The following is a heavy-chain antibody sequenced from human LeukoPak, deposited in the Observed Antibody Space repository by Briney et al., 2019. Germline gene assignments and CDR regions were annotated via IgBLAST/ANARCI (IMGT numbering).Heavy chain of an antibody. D-gene: IGHD6-19*01. CDR3: ARDQALGYGWPTVLAIDI. CDR1: GGSISSYY. V-gene: IGHV4-59*12. CDR2: IYYSGST. Sequence: SETLSLTCTASGGSISSYYWSWIRQPPGKGLEWIGYIYYSGSTNYNPSLKSRVTISVDTSKNQFSLNLSSVTAADTAVYYCARDQALGYGWPTVLAIDIWGQGTMVTVSS. J-gene: IGHJ3*02.